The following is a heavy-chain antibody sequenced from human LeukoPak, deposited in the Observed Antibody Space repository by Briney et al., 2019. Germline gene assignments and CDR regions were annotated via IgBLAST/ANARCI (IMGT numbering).Heavy chain of an antibody. J-gene: IGHJ6*02. CDR1: GGSISSGDYY. D-gene: IGHD2-21*01. CDR2: TYYSGST. Sequence: PSQTLSLTCTVSGGSISSGDYYWSWIRQPPGKGLEWIGYTYYSGSTYYNPSLKSRVTISVDTSKNQFSLKLSSVTAADTAVYYCARGHIVVYYYYGMDVWGQGTTVTVSS. V-gene: IGHV4-30-4*01. CDR3: ARGHIVVYYYYGMDV.